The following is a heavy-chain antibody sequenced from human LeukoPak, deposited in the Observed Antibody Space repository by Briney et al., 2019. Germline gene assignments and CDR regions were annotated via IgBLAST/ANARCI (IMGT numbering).Heavy chain of an antibody. CDR3: ARFSVSRLRAFDY. CDR1: GFTLSDFW. V-gene: IGHV3-7*04. D-gene: IGHD3-10*01. J-gene: IGHJ4*02. CDR2: IKQDGSEK. Sequence: GGSLRLSCAASGFTLSDFWMSWVRQAPGKGLEWVANIKQDGSEKNYVDSVKGRFTISRDNAKNSLYLQMNSLRAEDTAVYYCARFSVSRLRAFDYWGQGSLVTVSS.